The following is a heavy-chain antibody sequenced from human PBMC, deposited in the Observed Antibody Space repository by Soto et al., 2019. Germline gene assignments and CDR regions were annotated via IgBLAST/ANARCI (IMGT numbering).Heavy chain of an antibody. D-gene: IGHD3-16*02. V-gene: IGHV1-3*01. CDR3: ARAKYDYIWGSYHPFDQ. CDR2: INVGDDKT. Sequence: QAQLVQSGAEVKKPGASVRLSCKVSGKSFDNFAVHWVRQTPGQRPEWMGRINVGDDKTKYSEKFQGRVIVSYDTSATTAYMELRALSSEDTAVYYCARAKYDYIWGSYHPFDQWAQGAHVTVAS. CDR1: GKSFDNFA. J-gene: IGHJ4*02.